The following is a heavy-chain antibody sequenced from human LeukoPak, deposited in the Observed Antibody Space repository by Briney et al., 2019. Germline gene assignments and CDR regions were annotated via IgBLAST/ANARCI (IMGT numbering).Heavy chain of an antibody. CDR2: IYYSGST. D-gene: IGHD5-18*01. Sequence: SETLSLTCTVSGGSISSYYWSWFRQPPGKGLEWIGYIYYSGSTNYNPSLKSRVTISVDTSKNQFSLKLSSVTAADTAVYYCARVLYSYAKTYYFDYWGQGTLVTVSS. CDR1: GGSISSYY. J-gene: IGHJ4*02. V-gene: IGHV4-59*01. CDR3: ARVLYSYAKTYYFDY.